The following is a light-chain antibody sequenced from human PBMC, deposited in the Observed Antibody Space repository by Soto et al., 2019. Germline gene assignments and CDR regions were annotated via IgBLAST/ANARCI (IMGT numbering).Light chain of an antibody. CDR3: CSYAGSSTFVL. J-gene: IGLJ2*01. CDR2: DVS. Sequence: QSALTQPRSVSGSPGQSVTISCTGTSSDVGGYNYVSWYQQHPGKAPKLMIYDVSKRPSGVPDRFSGSKSGNTASLTISGLQAEDEADYYCCSYAGSSTFVLFGGGTQLTVL. CDR1: SSDVGGYNY. V-gene: IGLV2-11*01.